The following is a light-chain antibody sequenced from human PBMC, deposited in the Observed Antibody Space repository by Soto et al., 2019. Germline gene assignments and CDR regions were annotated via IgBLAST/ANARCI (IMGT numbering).Light chain of an antibody. J-gene: IGLJ2*01. CDR3: SSYTSSSTLGHVV. V-gene: IGLV2-14*01. Sequence: QSALTQPDSVSGSPGQSITISCTGTSSDVGGYNYVSWYQQHPGKAPKFMIYDISNRPSGVSNRFSASKSGNTAPLTISGLQAEDEADYYCSSYTSSSTLGHVVFGGGTKLTVL. CDR1: SSDVGGYNY. CDR2: DIS.